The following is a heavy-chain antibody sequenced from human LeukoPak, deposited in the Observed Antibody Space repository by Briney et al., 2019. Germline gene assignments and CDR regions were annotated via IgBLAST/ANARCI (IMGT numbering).Heavy chain of an antibody. CDR1: GSTFSDYW. CDR2: MKEDGSEK. Sequence: PGGSLRLSCAASGSTFSDYWMNWVRQAPGKGLEWVANMKEDGSEKYCVDCVKGRFTISRDNAKNSLYLQMNSLRVEDTAVYYCARGPNYGSRSDYFDYWGQGTLVTVSS. J-gene: IGHJ4*02. V-gene: IGHV3-7*03. D-gene: IGHD3-10*01. CDR3: ARGPNYGSRSDYFDY.